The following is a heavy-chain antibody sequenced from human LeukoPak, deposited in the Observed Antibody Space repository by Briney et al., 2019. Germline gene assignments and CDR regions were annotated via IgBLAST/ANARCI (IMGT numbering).Heavy chain of an antibody. J-gene: IGHJ4*02. Sequence: PSETLSLTCAVYGGSLSGYYWTWIRQTPGKGLEWIGEINYSGNTNYNRSLKSRVTISADTSKNQFFLRLSSVTAADTAVYYCARRGTAYCRGGNCYSDKYFDYWGQGTQVTVSS. D-gene: IGHD2-15*01. CDR3: ARRGTAYCRGGNCYSDKYFDY. V-gene: IGHV4-34*01. CDR2: INYSGNT. CDR1: GGSLSGYY.